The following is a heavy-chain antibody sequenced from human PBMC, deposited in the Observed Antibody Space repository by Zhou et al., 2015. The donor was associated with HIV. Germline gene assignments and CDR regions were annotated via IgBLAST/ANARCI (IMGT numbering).Heavy chain of an antibody. CDR3: ARGGEMATIAHYSDY. CDR2: IIPIFGRA. CDR1: GGTFSSYA. Sequence: QVQLVQSGAEVKKPGSSVKVSCKASGGTFSSYAISWVRQAPGQGLEWMGGIIPIFGRANHAQKFQGRVTITADESTSTAYMELSSLRSEDTAVYYCARGGEMATIAHYSDYWGQGTLVTVSS. V-gene: IGHV1-69*12. D-gene: IGHD5-24*01. J-gene: IGHJ4*02.